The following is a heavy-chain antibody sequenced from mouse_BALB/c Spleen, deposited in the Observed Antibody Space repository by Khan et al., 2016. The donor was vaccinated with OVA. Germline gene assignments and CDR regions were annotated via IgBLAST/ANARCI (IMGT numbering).Heavy chain of an antibody. Sequence: VQIQVSGGRLVQPGGSLKLSCAASGIDCSRYWMTWIRHAPGKGREWIGEINPDSSTINSTPSLKDKFLISRDHAKNTLYLKMSKVRTDDTALSYGARRSSGPSWYPYWGQGTLVTVSA. J-gene: IGHJ3*01. V-gene: IGHV4-1*02. CDR3: ARRSSGPSWYPY. D-gene: IGHD3-1*01. CDR1: GIDCSRYW. CDR2: INPDSSTI.